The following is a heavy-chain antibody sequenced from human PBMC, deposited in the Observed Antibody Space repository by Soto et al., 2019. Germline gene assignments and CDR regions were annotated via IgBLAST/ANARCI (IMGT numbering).Heavy chain of an antibody. CDR1: GFTFSSYS. Sequence: PGGSLRLSCAASGFTFSSYSMNWVRQAPGKGLEWVSSISSSSSYIYYADSVKGRFTISRDNAKNSLYLQMNSLRAEDTAVYYCARNPVIAAHLRYYYYGMDVWGQGTTVIVSS. J-gene: IGHJ6*02. CDR2: ISSSSSYI. V-gene: IGHV3-21*01. CDR3: ARNPVIAAHLRYYYYGMDV. D-gene: IGHD6-6*01.